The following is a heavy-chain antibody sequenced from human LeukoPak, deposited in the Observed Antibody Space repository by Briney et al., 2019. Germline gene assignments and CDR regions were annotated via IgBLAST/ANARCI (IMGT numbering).Heavy chain of an antibody. V-gene: IGHV4-39*07. D-gene: IGHD7-27*01. CDR1: GGSISSSNYY. Sequence: SETLSLTCTVSGGSISSSNYYWGWIRQPPGKGLEWIGSVHYGGTTYYSASLKNRVSISLDASKNQFSLNLSSVTAADTAVYYCARDLYWGSGSPNGFDIWGQGTMVTVSS. J-gene: IGHJ3*02. CDR2: VHYGGTT. CDR3: ARDLYWGSGSPNGFDI.